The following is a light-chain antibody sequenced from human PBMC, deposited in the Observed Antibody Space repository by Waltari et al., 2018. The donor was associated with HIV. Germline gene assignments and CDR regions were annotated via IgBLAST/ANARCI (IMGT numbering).Light chain of an antibody. CDR3: QSVDSSGPYRM. J-gene: IGLJ3*02. CDR2: KGT. CDR1: ALANQF. Sequence: SYELTQPPSVSLSPGQTARITCSGDALANQFGYWYQQKPGQAPSVVIYKGTERPSGIPERFSGSRSRTTVTLIINGVVTEDESDYYCQSVDSSGPYRMFGGGTRLTVL. V-gene: IGLV3-25*03.